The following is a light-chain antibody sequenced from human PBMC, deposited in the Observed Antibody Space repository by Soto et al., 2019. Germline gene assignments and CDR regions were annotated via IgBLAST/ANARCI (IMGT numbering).Light chain of an antibody. CDR2: DAS. Sequence: EIVLTQSPDTLSLSPGERATLSCRASQSVSSYFAWYRQKPGQAPRLLIYDASNRATGISARFSGSGSGTDFTLTISSLEPEDFAVYYCQQRINWPLTFGGGTKVEIK. CDR1: QSVSSY. V-gene: IGKV3-11*01. CDR3: QQRINWPLT. J-gene: IGKJ4*01.